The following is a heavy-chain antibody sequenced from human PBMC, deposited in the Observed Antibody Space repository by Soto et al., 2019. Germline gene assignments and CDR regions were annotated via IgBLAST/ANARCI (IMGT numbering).Heavy chain of an antibody. CDR3: TRDASRDSSARGWFDP. V-gene: IGHV3-21*01. CDR2: ISSNSAYI. J-gene: IGHJ5*02. D-gene: IGHD6-13*01. Sequence: GGSLRLSCAASGFTFRSFTMNWVRQAPGKGLEWVSTISSNSAYIYYTDALRGRFTISRDNAKNSLHLQMNSLRAEDTAVYYCTRDASRDSSARGWFDPWGPGTLVTVSS. CDR1: GFTFRSFT.